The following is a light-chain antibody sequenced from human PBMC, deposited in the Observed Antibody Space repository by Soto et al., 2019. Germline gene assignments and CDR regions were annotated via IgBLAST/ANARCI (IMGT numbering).Light chain of an antibody. J-gene: IGKJ1*01. CDR2: GAS. V-gene: IGKV1-16*01. CDR3: QQYNSYSWT. Sequence: DIQMTQSPSSLSASVGDRVTITCRASQDISTYLAWCQQKSGKAPNAPTYGASTLQSGVPSRFSGSGSGTEFTLTISSLQPDEFATYYCQQYNSYSWTFGQGTKV. CDR1: QDISTY.